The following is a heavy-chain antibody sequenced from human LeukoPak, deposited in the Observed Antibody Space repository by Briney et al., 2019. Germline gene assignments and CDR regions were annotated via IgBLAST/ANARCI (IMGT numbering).Heavy chain of an antibody. CDR1: VGLYRRYY. J-gene: IGHJ4*02. V-gene: IGHV4-59*01. D-gene: IGHD7-27*01. Sequence: SQTVSLTCTVCVGLYRRYYWSWIRQPRAKGLEWIGYTYNSGSTNYNPSLKSRVTISLDTSKNQFSLKLSSVTAADTAVYYCARGANWGSPDYWGQGTLVTVSS. CDR2: TYNSGST. CDR3: ARGANWGSPDY.